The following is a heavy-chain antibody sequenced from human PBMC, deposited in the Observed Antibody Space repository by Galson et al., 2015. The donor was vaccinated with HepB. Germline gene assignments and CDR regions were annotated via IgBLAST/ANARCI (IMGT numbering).Heavy chain of an antibody. J-gene: IGHJ4*02. CDR1: GFTFSSYG. D-gene: IGHD4-11*01. Sequence: SLRLSCAASGFTFSSYGMHWVRQAPGKGLEWVAVISYDGSNKYYADSVKGRFTISRDNSKNTLYLQMNSLRAEDTAVYYCAKDLGNYGPDHFDYWGQGTLVTVSS. CDR3: AKDLGNYGPDHFDY. CDR2: ISYDGSNK. V-gene: IGHV3-30*18.